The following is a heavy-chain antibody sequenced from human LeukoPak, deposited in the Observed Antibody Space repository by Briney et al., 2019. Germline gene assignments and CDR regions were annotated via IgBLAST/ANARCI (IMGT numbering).Heavy chain of an antibody. Sequence: GGSLRLSCAASGFTFSRHGMHWVRQAPGKGLEWVAVLSYDGSDQYYADSVRGRFTISRDNSKNMLYLQMNSLRAEDTAVYYCAKGYSYPDYWGQGTLVTVSS. V-gene: IGHV3-30*18. CDR3: AKGYSYPDY. J-gene: IGHJ4*02. D-gene: IGHD5-18*01. CDR1: GFTFSRHG. CDR2: LSYDGSDQ.